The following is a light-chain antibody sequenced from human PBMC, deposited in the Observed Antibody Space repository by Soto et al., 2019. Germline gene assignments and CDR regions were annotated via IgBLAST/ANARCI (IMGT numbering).Light chain of an antibody. J-gene: IGLJ1*01. V-gene: IGLV1-40*01. CDR3: QSYDSSLRAGV. CDR1: SSNIGAGYD. CDR2: GNS. Sequence: QSVLTQPPSVSGAPVQRVTISCTGSSSNIGAGYDVHWYQQLPGTAPKLLIYGNSNRPSGVPDRFSGSKSGTSASLAITGLQAEDEADYYCQSYDSSLRAGVFGTGTKLTVL.